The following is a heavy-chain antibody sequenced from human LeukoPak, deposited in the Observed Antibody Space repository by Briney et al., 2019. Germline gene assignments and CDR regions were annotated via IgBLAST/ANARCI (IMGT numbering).Heavy chain of an antibody. CDR2: IYHSGTT. CDR1: GGSISSSSYS. D-gene: IGHD3-3*01. CDR3: ARLRFDFWSGYTHPYFDY. Sequence: KPSETLPLTCTVSGGSISSSSYSWGWIRQPPGKGLEWIGSIYHSGTTYYNPSLKSRVTISVDTSKIQFSLKLSSVAATDTAVYFCARLRFDFWSGYTHPYFDYWGQGTLVTVSS. J-gene: IGHJ4*02. V-gene: IGHV4-39*01.